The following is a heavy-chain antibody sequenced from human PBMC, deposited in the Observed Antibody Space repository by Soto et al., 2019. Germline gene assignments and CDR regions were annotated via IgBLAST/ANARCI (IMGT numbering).Heavy chain of an antibody. CDR2: IYYSGST. CDR3: ASAALLAGAFDI. V-gene: IGHV4-59*01. J-gene: IGHJ3*02. Sequence: SETLSLTCTVSGGSISSYYWSWIRQPPGKGLEWIGYIYYSGSTNYNPSLKSRVTISVDTSKNQFSLKLSSVTAADTAVYYCASAALLAGAFDIWGQGTMVTVSS. D-gene: IGHD3-3*02. CDR1: GGSISSYY.